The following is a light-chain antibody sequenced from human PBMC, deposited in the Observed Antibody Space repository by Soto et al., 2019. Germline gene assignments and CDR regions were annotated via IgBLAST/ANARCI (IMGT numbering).Light chain of an antibody. Sequence: QSVLTQPASLSGSPGQSITISCTGTSNDFGRYNLVSWCQQHPGKAPKLIIYEVTKRPSGFSNRFSASKSGNTASLTISGLQAEDEADYYCCSYAGSGTPYVFGTGTKVTVL. CDR3: CSYAGSGTPYV. J-gene: IGLJ1*01. CDR1: SNDFGRYNL. CDR2: EVT. V-gene: IGLV2-23*02.